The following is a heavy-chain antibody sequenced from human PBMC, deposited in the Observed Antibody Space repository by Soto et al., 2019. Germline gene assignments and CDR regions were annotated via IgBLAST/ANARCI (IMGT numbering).Heavy chain of an antibody. CDR1: GYTFTSYG. CDR2: ISAYNGNT. J-gene: IGHJ5*02. D-gene: IGHD1-7*01. Sequence: QVQLVQSGAEVKKPGASVKVSCKASGYTFTSYGISWVRQAPGQGLEWMGWISAYNGNTNYAQKLQGRVTMTTDTSTSTAYMELRSLRSDDTAVYYCATDQTRNNWNYVSWFDPWGQGTLVTVSS. V-gene: IGHV1-18*01. CDR3: ATDQTRNNWNYVSWFDP.